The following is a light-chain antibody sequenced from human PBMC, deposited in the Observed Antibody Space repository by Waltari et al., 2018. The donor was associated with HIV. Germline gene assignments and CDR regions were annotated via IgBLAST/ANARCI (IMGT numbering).Light chain of an antibody. CDR2: DVS. J-gene: IGLJ2*01. CDR3: SSFTTSITVV. Sequence: QSALTQPPSVSGSLGQSVTISCTGTSSDVGNYNEVSWYQQSPGTAPKLMIYDVSNRASGVPDRFSGSKSGNTASLTISGLQAEDEAEYYCSSFTTSITVVFGGGTKLTVL. V-gene: IGLV2-18*02. CDR1: SSDVGNYNE.